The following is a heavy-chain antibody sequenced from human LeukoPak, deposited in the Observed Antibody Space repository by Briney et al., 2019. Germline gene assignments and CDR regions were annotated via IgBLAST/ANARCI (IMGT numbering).Heavy chain of an antibody. CDR2: IYWDDDK. D-gene: IGHD3-16*01. CDR1: GFSLSTSRVG. J-gene: IGHJ3*02. V-gene: IGHV2-5*02. Sequence: ESGPTLVKPTQTLTLTCTFSGFSLSTSRVGVGWVRQPPGEALEWLAVIYWDDDKRYSPSLKSRLTISKDTFKNQVVLTMTNMDPVDTATYYCVYIMITFGGIDARDAFEIWGQGTVVTVSS. CDR3: VYIMITFGGIDARDAFEI.